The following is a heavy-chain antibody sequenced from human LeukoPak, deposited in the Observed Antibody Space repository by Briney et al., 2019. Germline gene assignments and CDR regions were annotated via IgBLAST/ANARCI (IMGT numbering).Heavy chain of an antibody. Sequence: GASVKVSCKASRYAFTGYYMHWVRQAPGQGLEWMGWINPNSGGTNYAQKFQGRVTMTRDTSISTAYMELSRLRSDDTAVYYCARALYYDFWSGYYLFYYWGQGTLVTVSS. V-gene: IGHV1-2*02. CDR1: RYAFTGYY. D-gene: IGHD3-3*01. CDR2: INPNSGGT. J-gene: IGHJ4*02. CDR3: ARALYYDFWSGYYLFYY.